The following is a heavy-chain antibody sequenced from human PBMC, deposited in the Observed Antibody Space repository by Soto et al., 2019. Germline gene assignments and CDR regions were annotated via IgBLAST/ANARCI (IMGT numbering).Heavy chain of an antibody. CDR3: VRVSTFYDYVWGSYRYSEFDF. Sequence: SETLSLTCTVSGGSITSYYWSWIRQPPGKGLEWIGYIYYNGDTYYNPSLQSRITISVDTSKNQFSLKLTSVTAADTAVYYCVRVSTFYDYVWGSYRYSEFDFWGQGTPVTVS. CDR1: GGSITSYY. J-gene: IGHJ4*02. D-gene: IGHD3-16*02. CDR2: IYYNGDT. V-gene: IGHV4-59*01.